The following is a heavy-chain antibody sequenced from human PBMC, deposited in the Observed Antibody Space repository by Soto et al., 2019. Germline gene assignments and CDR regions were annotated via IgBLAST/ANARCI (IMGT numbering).Heavy chain of an antibody. D-gene: IGHD5-18*01. CDR1: GGTFSSYA. J-gene: IGHJ4*02. Sequence: QVQLVQSGAEVKKPGSSVKVSCKASGGTFSSYAISWVRQAPGQGLEWMGGNIPIFGTANYAQKFQGRVTITEYEARRTPYRELSILRSEDTAVYYCAGPRAVRGYSYGSSYYFDYWGQGTLVTVSS. V-gene: IGHV1-69*01. CDR3: AGPRAVRGYSYGSSYYFDY. CDR2: NIPIFGTA.